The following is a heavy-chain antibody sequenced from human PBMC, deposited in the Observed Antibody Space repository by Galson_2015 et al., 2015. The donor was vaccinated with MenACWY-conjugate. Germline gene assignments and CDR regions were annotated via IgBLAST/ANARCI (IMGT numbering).Heavy chain of an antibody. CDR1: GFTFSSIT. D-gene: IGHD2-21*01. CDR2: ISSAGSSI. Sequence: SLRLSCAASGFTFSSITMNWVRQAPGKGLEWVSSISSAGSSIYYADSVKGRFTISRDNAENSLYLQMNSLRDEDTAVYYCAKSLTILDYWGQGTLVTVSS. J-gene: IGHJ4*02. V-gene: IGHV3-48*02. CDR3: AKSLTILDY.